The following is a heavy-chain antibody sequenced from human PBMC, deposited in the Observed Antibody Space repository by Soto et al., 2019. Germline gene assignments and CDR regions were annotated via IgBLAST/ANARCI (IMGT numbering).Heavy chain of an antibody. Sequence: QVQLVQSGAEVKKPGASVKVSCKASGYTFTSYGISWVRQAPGQGLGWMGWISTYNGNTNYAQKRQEIGTMPTDTSTSTVYMEPRSLRSDDTAVYYCAREGKEWNDPYYYYGMDVCSQCTTVTVSS. D-gene: IGHD1-1*01. J-gene: IGHJ6*02. CDR3: AREGKEWNDPYYYYGMDV. CDR1: GYTFTSYG. V-gene: IGHV1-18*04. CDR2: ISTYNGNT.